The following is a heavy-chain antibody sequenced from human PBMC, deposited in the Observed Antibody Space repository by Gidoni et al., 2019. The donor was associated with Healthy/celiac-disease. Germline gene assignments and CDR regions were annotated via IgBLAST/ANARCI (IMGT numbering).Heavy chain of an antibody. V-gene: IGHV3-23*01. CDR1: GFTFSSYA. CDR3: ATWITMISPVTPEETCGY. D-gene: IGHD3-22*01. CDR2: ISGSGGST. Sequence: EVQLLESGGGLVQPGGSLRLSCAASGFTFSSYALSGVRQAPGKGLEWVSAISGSGGSTYYADSVKGRFTISRDNSKNTLYLQMNSLRAEDTAVYYCATWITMISPVTPEETCGYWGQGTLVTVSS. J-gene: IGHJ4*02.